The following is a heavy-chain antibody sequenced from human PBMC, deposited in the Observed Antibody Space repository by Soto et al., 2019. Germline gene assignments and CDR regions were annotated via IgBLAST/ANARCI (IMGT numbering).Heavy chain of an antibody. CDR3: AKDGGPYCSSTSCYPH. Sequence: PGGSLRLSCAASGFTFDDYAMHWVRQAPGKGLEWVSGISWNSGSIGYADSVKGRFTISRDNAKNSLYLQMNSLRAEDTALYYCAKDGGPYCSSTSCYPHWGQGTLVTVSS. J-gene: IGHJ4*02. CDR1: GFTFDDYA. D-gene: IGHD2-2*01. CDR2: ISWNSGSI. V-gene: IGHV3-9*01.